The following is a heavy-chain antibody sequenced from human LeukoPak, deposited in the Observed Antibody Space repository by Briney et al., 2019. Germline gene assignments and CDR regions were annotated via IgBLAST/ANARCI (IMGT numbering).Heavy chain of an antibody. J-gene: IGHJ4*02. Sequence: PGGSLRLSCAASGFTFSSYGMSWVRQAPGKGLEWVSTISSSGGSTFYAESVKGRFTISRDNNENTLYLQMNSLRVEDTAVYYCARAAQVTGRPNLGGHFDYWGQGTLVTASS. D-gene: IGHD6-6*01. CDR3: ARAAQVTGRPNLGGHFDY. V-gene: IGHV3-23*01. CDR1: GFTFSSYG. CDR2: ISSSGGST.